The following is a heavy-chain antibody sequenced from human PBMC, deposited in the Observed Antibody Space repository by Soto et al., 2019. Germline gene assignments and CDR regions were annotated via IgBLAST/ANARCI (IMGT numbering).Heavy chain of an antibody. CDR1: GFTFSSYG. V-gene: IGHV3-30*18. D-gene: IGHD3-10*01. J-gene: IGHJ4*02. CDR3: AKPPRMGYYGSEKYGEFDY. Sequence: QVQLVESGGGVVQPGRSLRLSCAASGFTFSSYGMHWVSQAPGKGLEWVAVISYDGSNKYYADSVKGRFTISRDNSKNTLYLQMNSLRADDTAVYYCAKPPRMGYYGSEKYGEFDYWGQGTLVTVSS. CDR2: ISYDGSNK.